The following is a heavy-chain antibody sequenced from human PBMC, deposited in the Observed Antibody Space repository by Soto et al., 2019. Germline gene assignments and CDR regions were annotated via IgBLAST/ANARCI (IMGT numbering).Heavy chain of an antibody. CDR3: ARDRGSGLYYYYGMDV. CDR1: EFTFSDFA. J-gene: IGHJ6*02. V-gene: IGHV3-33*08. Sequence: GGPLRLSWAAAEFTFSDFASSWVPQAQGKGLEWVAVIWYAGSNKYYADSVKGRFTISRDNSKNTLYLQMNSLRAEDTAVYYCARDRGSGLYYYYGMDVWGQGTTVTVSS. CDR2: IWYAGSNK. D-gene: IGHD3-10*01.